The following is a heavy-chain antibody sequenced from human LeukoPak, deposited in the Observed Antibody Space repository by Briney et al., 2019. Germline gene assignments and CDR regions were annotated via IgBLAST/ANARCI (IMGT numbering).Heavy chain of an antibody. CDR3: ASSRTPGHAVTTSFDY. D-gene: IGHD4-17*01. CDR1: GYTFTTYD. Sequence: ASVKVSCKASGYTFTTYDINWVRQATGQGLEWMGWMNPNSGNTGYAQKFQGRVTMTRNASISTAYMELSSLRSEDTAVYYCASSRTPGHAVTTSFDYWGQGSLVTASS. CDR2: MNPNSGNT. J-gene: IGHJ4*02. V-gene: IGHV1-8*01.